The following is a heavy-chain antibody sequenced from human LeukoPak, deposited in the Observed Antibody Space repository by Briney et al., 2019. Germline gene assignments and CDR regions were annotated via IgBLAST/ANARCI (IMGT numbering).Heavy chain of an antibody. Sequence: GSLRLSCATSGFSFSTYWMSWVRQAPGKGLEWIGEINHSGSTNYNPSLKSRVTISVDTSKNQFSLKLSSVTAADTAVYYCARGRLGYYYGSGSYYKSGDHFDYWGQGTLVTVSS. CDR2: INHSGST. D-gene: IGHD3-10*01. V-gene: IGHV4-34*01. CDR1: GFSFSTYW. J-gene: IGHJ4*02. CDR3: ARGRLGYYYGSGSYYKSGDHFDY.